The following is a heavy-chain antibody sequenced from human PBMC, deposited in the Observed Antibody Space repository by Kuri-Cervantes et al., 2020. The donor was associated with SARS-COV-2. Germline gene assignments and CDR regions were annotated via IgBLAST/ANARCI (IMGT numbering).Heavy chain of an antibody. CDR3: ARVHCISVSYFSAYPLDV. D-gene: IGHD1-26*01. V-gene: IGHV1-46*01. Sequence: ASVKVSCKASGYTFTSYYMHWVRQAPGQGLEWMGIINPSGGSTSYAQKFQGRVTMTRDTSTSTVYMELSSLTSEDTAVYYCARVHCISVSYFSAYPLDVWGQGTTVTVSS. J-gene: IGHJ6*02. CDR1: GYTFTSYY. CDR2: INPSGGST.